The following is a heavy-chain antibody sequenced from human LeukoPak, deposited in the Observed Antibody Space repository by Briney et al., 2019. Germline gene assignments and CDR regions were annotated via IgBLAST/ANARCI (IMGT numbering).Heavy chain of an antibody. V-gene: IGHV4-61*02. CDR1: GGSISSGSYY. J-gene: IGHJ5*02. CDR2: IYTSGST. CDR3: ARCSCERIAAAGRFLFDP. D-gene: IGHD6-13*01. Sequence: PSQTLSLTCTVSGGSISSGSYYWSWIRQPAGKGLEWIGRIYTSGSTNYNPSLKSRVTISVDTSKNQFSLKLSFVTAADTAVYYCARCSCERIAAAGRFLFDPWGQGTLVTVSS.